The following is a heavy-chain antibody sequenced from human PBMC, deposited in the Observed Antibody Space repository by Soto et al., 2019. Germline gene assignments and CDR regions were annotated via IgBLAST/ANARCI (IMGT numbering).Heavy chain of an antibody. CDR3: ARDLGYSSGSYYDSSGYLWYYGMDV. CDR2: INPSGGST. CDR1: GYTFTSYY. Sequence: GASVKVSCKASGYTFTSYYMHWVRQAPGQGLEWMGIINPSGGSTSYAQKFQGRVTMTRDTSTSTVYMELSSLRSEDTAVYYCARDLGYSSGSYYDSSGYLWYYGMDVWGQGTTVTVSS. D-gene: IGHD3-22*01. J-gene: IGHJ6*02. V-gene: IGHV1-46*01.